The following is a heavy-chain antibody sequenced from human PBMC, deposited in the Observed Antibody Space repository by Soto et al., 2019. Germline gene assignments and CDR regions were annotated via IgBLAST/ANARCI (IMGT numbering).Heavy chain of an antibody. D-gene: IGHD6-13*01. Sequence: SETLSLTCTVSGGSISSYYWSWIRQPPGKGLEWIGYIYYSGSTNYNPSLKSRVTISVDTSKNQFSLKLSSVTAADTAVYYCARGESSSPTIYGMDVWGQGTTVTVSS. CDR2: IYYSGST. CDR1: GGSISSYY. V-gene: IGHV4-59*01. J-gene: IGHJ6*02. CDR3: ARGESSSPTIYGMDV.